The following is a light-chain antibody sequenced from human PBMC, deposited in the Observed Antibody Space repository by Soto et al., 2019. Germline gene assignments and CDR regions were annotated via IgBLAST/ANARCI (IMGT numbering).Light chain of an antibody. V-gene: IGKV3-20*01. CDR2: GAS. CDR1: QSVSSSY. J-gene: IGKJ1*01. CDR3: QQYGSSPVV. Sequence: EIVLTQSPGTLSLSPGERATLSCRASQSVSSSYLAWYQQKPGQAPRLLIYGASSRATGIPDRFSGSGSGTDFTLTISRLEPEYFAVYYCQQYGSSPVVFGQGTKVEIK.